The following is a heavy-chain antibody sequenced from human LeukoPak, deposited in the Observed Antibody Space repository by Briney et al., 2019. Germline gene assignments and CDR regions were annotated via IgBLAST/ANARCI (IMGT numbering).Heavy chain of an antibody. CDR3: ARGFGGD. CDR1: GGSFSGYY. CDR2: INHSGST. V-gene: IGHV4-34*01. J-gene: IGHJ4*02. Sequence: SETLSLTCAVYGGSFSGYYWSWIRQPPGKGLEWIGEINHSGSTNYNPPLKSRVTISVDTSKNQFSLKLSSVTAADTAVYYCARGFGGDWGQGTLVTVSS. D-gene: IGHD2-21*01.